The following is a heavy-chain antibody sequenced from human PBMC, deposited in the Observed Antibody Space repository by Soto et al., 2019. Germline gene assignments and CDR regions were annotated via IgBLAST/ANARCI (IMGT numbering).Heavy chain of an antibody. Sequence: GGSLRLSCAASGFTFSSYVMTWVRQAPGKGLEWVSSISGNGGSSFYADCVRGRFTISRDSSKNTLYLQMNTLRAEDTALYYCAKQGAATGDFDHWGQGA. CDR1: GFTFSSYV. J-gene: IGHJ4*02. D-gene: IGHD6-13*01. V-gene: IGHV3-23*01. CDR2: ISGNGGSS. CDR3: AKQGAATGDFDH.